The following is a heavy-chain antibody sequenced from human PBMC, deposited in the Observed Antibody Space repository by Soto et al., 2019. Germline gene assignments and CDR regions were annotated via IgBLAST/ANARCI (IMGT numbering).Heavy chain of an antibody. CDR3: ARGHLIVGATTRWFDP. CDR2: INHSGST. V-gene: IGHV4-34*01. CDR1: GGSFSGYY. J-gene: IGHJ5*02. Sequence: SETLSLTCAVYGGSFSGYYWSWIRQPPGKGLEWIGEINHSGSTNYNPSLKSRVTISVDTSKNQFSLKLSSVTAADTAVYYCARGHLIVGATTRWFDPWGQGTLVTVSS. D-gene: IGHD1-26*01.